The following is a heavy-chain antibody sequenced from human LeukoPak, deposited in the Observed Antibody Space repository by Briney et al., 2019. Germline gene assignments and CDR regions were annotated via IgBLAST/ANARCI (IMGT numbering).Heavy chain of an antibody. CDR3: ARGRGGPDFDY. J-gene: IGHJ4*02. Sequence: ESGPALLKPTPTLTLTCTFSGFSLTTPGLGVGWIRQPPGKALEWLALIYWDDDQRSSPSLKSRLTITKDTSKNQVFFTMTNMDPADTATYYCARGRGGPDFDYWGQGTLVTVSS. V-gene: IGHV2-5*02. D-gene: IGHD1-26*01. CDR1: GFSLTTPGLG. CDR2: IYWDDDQ.